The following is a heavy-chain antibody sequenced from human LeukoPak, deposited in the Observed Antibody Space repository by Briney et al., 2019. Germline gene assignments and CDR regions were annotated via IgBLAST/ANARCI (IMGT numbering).Heavy chain of an antibody. Sequence: SETLSLTCAVYGGSFSGYYWSLIRQPPGKGLEWIGEINHSGSTNYNPSLKSQVTISVDTSKNQFSLKLSSVTAADTAVYYCARHRGLGPMDVWGQGTTVTVSS. D-gene: IGHD3-10*01. J-gene: IGHJ6*02. CDR2: INHSGST. V-gene: IGHV4-34*01. CDR1: GGSFSGYY. CDR3: ARHRGLGPMDV.